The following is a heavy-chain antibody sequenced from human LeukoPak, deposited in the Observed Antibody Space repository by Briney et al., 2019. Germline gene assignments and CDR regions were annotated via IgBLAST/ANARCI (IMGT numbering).Heavy chain of an antibody. D-gene: IGHD3-22*01. CDR3: ARDKHYYDSSNYV. CDR1: GFTFNDYG. Sequence: GGSLRLSCAASGFTFNDYGMSCVRQGPGKGLEWVSGINWNGGTTGYADSVRGRFTISRDNAKNSLYLQMNSLRAEDTALYYCARDKHYYDSSNYVWGQGTLVTVSS. CDR2: INWNGGTT. J-gene: IGHJ4*02. V-gene: IGHV3-20*04.